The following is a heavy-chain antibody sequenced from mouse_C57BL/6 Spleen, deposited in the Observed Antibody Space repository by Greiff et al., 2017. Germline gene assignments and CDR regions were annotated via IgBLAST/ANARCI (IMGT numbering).Heavy chain of an antibody. J-gene: IGHJ4*01. Sequence: VQLKESGGGLVQPGGSLSLSCAASGFTFTDYYMSWVSQPPGKGLEWLGFIRHKANGYTTEYSVSVKGRFTTSRDNSQSILYLQMNALRAEDSATYCCASWGGYDEAMDYWGQGTSVTVSS. V-gene: IGHV7-3*01. D-gene: IGHD2-2*01. CDR3: ASWGGYDEAMDY. CDR2: IRHKANGYTT. CDR1: GFTFTDYY.